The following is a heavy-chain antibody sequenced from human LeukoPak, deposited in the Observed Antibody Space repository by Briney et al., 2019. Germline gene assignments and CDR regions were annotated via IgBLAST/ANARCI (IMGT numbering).Heavy chain of an antibody. J-gene: IGHJ2*01. CDR3: ARKKNSAYWYFDL. D-gene: IGHD4-23*01. CDR2: IKQDGSEK. CDR1: GFTFSSYW. V-gene: IGHV3-7*01. Sequence: GVSLRLSCAASGFTFSSYWMSWVRQAPGKGLEWVANIKQDGSEKYYVDSVKGRFTTSRDNAKNSLYLQMNSLRAEDTAVYYCARKKNSAYWYFDLWGRGTLVTVSS.